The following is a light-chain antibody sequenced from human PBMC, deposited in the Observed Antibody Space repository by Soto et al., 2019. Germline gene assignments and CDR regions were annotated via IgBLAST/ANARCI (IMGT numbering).Light chain of an antibody. CDR1: SSNIGAGYD. CDR3: QSYDSSPSGSNVV. J-gene: IGLJ2*01. Sequence: QAVVTQPPSVSGAPGQRVTISCTGSSSNIGAGYDVHWYQQLPGTAPKLLIYGNSNRPSGVPDRFSGSKSGTSASLAITGLQAEDEADYYCQSYDSSPSGSNVVFGGGTKLTVL. V-gene: IGLV1-40*01. CDR2: GNS.